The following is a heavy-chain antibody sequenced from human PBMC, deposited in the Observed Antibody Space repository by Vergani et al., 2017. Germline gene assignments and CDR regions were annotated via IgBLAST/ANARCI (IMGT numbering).Heavy chain of an antibody. V-gene: IGHV3-30*02. CDR2: IQCDGSNQ. CDR1: GFPLSNYD. J-gene: IGHJ4*02. CDR3: AKHFRGWGIDY. D-gene: IGHD3-16*01. Sequence: QVQLVESGGGVVQRGGSLRLSCATSGFPLSNYDMQWIRQGPGKGLEFVAFIQCDGSNQYYADSVKGRFTLSRDFSKNTLYLQMNSLRTDDTATYYCAKHFRGWGIDYWGQGTQVIVSS.